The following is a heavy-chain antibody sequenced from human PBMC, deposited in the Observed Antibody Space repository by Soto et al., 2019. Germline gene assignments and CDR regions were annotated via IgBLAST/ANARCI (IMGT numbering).Heavy chain of an antibody. CDR2: ISSTTNYI. Sequence: PGGSLRLSCAASGFTFTRYSMNWVRQAPGKGLEWVSSISSTTNYIYYGDSMKGRFTISRDNAKNSLYLEMNSLRAEDTAVYYCARESEDLASNFDYWGQGTLVTVSS. J-gene: IGHJ4*02. CDR3: ARESEDLASNFDY. CDR1: GFTFTRYS. V-gene: IGHV3-21*06.